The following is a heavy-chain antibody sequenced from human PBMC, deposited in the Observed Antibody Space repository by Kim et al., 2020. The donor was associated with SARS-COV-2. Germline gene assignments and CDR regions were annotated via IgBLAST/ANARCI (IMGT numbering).Heavy chain of an antibody. CDR1: GDTFNTYG. V-gene: IGHV1-69*06. CDR3: ATTVFGGSNSRYYFDF. D-gene: IGHD3-3*01. CDR2: MIPIFGTS. Sequence: SVKISCKASGDTFNTYGISWVRQAPGQGLEWLGGMIPIFGTSRYAQKFQGRVTMTADKFTSTAYMDLSSLRSEDTAVYYCATTVFGGSNSRYYFDFWGQGTLVTVSS. J-gene: IGHJ4*02.